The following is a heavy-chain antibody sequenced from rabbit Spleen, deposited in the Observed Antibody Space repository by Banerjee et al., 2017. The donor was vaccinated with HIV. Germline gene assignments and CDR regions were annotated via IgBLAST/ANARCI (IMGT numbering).Heavy chain of an antibody. CDR3: ARGAGRTSYYYFNL. Sequence: QSLEESGGGLVQPEGSLTLTCTASGFSLSSSYYMCWVRQAPGKGLEWIACIYTGGSGSTAYASWAKGRFTISKTSSTTVTLQMTSLTVADTATYFCARGAGRTSYYYFNLWGPGTLVTVS. D-gene: IGHD8-1*01. CDR2: IYTGGSGST. V-gene: IGHV1S40*01. CDR1: GFSLSSSYY. J-gene: IGHJ4*01.